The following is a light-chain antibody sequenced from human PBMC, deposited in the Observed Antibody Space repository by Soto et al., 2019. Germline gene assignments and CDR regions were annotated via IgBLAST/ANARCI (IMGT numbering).Light chain of an antibody. J-gene: IGKJ1*01. CDR1: QSISSY. CDR2: AAS. Sequence: DIQMTQSPSSLSASVGDRVTITCRASQSISSYLNWYQQKPGTAPKLLIYAASSLQSVVPSRFSGSGSGTDFTLTISSLQPEDFATYYCQQSYSTPRTFGQGTKVDIK. CDR3: QQSYSTPRT. V-gene: IGKV1-39*01.